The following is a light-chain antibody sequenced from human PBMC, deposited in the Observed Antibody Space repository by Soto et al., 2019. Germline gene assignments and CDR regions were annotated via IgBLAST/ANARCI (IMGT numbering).Light chain of an antibody. CDR2: GNS. J-gene: IGLJ3*02. CDR3: QSYDSSLSGWV. CDR1: SSNIGAGYD. Sequence: QSVLTQPASVSGAPRQRVTISCTGSSSNIGAGYDVHWYQQLPGTAPKLLIYGNSNRPSGVPDRFSGSKSGTSASLAITGLQAEDEADYYCQSYDSSLSGWVFGGGTKLTVL. V-gene: IGLV1-40*01.